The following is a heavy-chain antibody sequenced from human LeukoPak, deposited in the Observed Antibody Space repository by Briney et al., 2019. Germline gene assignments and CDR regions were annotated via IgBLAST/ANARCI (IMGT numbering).Heavy chain of an antibody. Sequence: GGSLRLSCAASKFTFSSYSMNWVRQAPGKGLEWVSSISSSSYIYYADSVKGRFTISRDNAKNSVYLQMNSLRAEDTAVYYCARDGDVVVVPAAEDYWGQGTLVTVSS. CDR2: ISSSSYI. CDR3: ARDGDVVVVPAAEDY. J-gene: IGHJ4*02. D-gene: IGHD2-2*01. CDR1: KFTFSSYS. V-gene: IGHV3-21*01.